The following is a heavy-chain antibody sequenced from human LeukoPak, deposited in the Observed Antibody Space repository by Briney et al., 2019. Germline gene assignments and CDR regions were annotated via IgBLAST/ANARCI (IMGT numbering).Heavy chain of an antibody. J-gene: IGHJ4*02. CDR2: ISGSGSST. CDR3: SKGRTSSGSVGGSCFDV. V-gene: IGHV3-23*01. Sequence: GGSLRLSCAASGFTFSSCAMSWVRQAPGKGPEWVSVISGSGSSTYYADSVKGRFTISRDNSKNTLYLEMNSLRVDDTAIYYCSKGRTSSGSVGGSCFDVSSQGTLVTVSS. CDR1: GFTFSSCA. D-gene: IGHD3-10*01.